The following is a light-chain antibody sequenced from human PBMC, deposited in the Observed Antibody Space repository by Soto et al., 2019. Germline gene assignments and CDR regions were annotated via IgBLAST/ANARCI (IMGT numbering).Light chain of an antibody. J-gene: IGKJ5*01. CDR2: GAS. CDR1: QRLNTD. V-gene: IGKV3-15*01. Sequence: EILLTQSPDSLSVSPGETATLSCWASQRLNTDLAWYQQKPGEAPRLLLYGASTRATGISTRFSGGGSGTEFTLTISGLQSEDSAVYYCQQYKSWPPITFGQGTRLEI. CDR3: QQYKSWPPIT.